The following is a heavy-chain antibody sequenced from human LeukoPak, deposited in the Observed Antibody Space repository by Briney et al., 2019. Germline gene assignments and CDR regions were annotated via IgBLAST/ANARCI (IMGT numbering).Heavy chain of an antibody. CDR3: ACYIRGLNT. Sequence: GGSLRLSCAASGFTFTDHHMDWVRQAPGKGLEWIGRSKNKVNSYTTEYASSVKDRFIISRQNSENSLYLQMNSLQAEDTAVYYCACYIRGLNTWGQGTLVTVSS. D-gene: IGHD3-10*02. J-gene: IGHJ4*02. V-gene: IGHV3-72*01. CDR2: SKNKVNSYTT. CDR1: GFTFTDHH.